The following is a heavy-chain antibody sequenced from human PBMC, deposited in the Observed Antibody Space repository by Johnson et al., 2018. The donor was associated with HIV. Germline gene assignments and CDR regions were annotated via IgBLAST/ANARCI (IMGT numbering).Heavy chain of an antibody. CDR3: AKRDPRYAFDI. J-gene: IGHJ3*02. CDR2: ISGSGGST. CDR1: GFTFSSYA. V-gene: IGHV3-23*04. Sequence: MLLVESGGGLVQPGGSLRLSCAASGFTFSSYAMSWVRQAPGKGLEWVSAISGSGGSTYYADPVKGRFTISRHDSTNTLYLQMNSLRAEDTAVYYCAKRDPRYAFDIWGQGTMVTVSS.